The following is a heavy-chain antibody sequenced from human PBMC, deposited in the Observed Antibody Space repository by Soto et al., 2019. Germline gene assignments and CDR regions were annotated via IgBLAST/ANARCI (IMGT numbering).Heavy chain of an antibody. CDR3: ARHGERTIRSLNLFDS. Sequence: SETLSLTCTVSGGSISSSSYFWGWIRQPPGKGLEWIGSMYYSGTTYYNPSLKSRVTISVSVDTSKNQFSLKLSSVTAADTAVYYCARHGERTIRSLNLFDSWGQGSLVIGSS. V-gene: IGHV4-39*01. D-gene: IGHD4-17*01. CDR1: GGSISSSSYF. J-gene: IGHJ5*01. CDR2: MYYSGTT.